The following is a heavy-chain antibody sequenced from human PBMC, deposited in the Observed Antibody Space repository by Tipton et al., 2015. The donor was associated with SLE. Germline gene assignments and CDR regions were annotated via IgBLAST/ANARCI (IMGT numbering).Heavy chain of an antibody. J-gene: IGHJ3*02. CDR2: INHSGST. Sequence: TLSLTCAVYGGSFSGYYWSWIRQPPGKGLEWIGEINHSGSTNHNPSLKSRVTISVDTSKNQFSLKLSCVTAADTAVYYCASRGRMIAVAVRHAFDIWGQGTMVTVSS. CDR1: GGSFSGYY. CDR3: ASRGRMIAVAVRHAFDI. D-gene: IGHD6-19*01. V-gene: IGHV4-34*01.